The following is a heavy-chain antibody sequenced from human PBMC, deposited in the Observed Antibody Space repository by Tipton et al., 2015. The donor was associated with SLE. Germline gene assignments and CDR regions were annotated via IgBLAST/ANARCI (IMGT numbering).Heavy chain of an antibody. CDR3: AGGLPVHFDY. D-gene: IGHD2-2*01. J-gene: IGHJ4*02. CDR2: INHSGST. Sequence: TLSLTCTVSGGSISSHFWSWIRQPPGKGLEWIGEINHSGSTNYNPSLKSRVTMSVDTSKNQFSLKLSSVTAADTAVYYCAGGLPVHFDYWGQGTLVTVSS. CDR1: GGSISSHF. V-gene: IGHV4-34*01.